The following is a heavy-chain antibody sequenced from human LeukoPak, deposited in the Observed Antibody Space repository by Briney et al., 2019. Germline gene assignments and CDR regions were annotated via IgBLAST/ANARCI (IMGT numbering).Heavy chain of an antibody. CDR3: AKIHQNRVVVGAKGAFDI. CDR1: GLTFKNYA. D-gene: IGHD2-15*01. CDR2: IGSSGGGT. J-gene: IGHJ3*02. V-gene: IGHV3-23*01. Sequence: GGSLRLSCGASGLTFKNYAMHWVRRSSGKGLEWVSGIGSSGGGTYYADSVKGRFTISRDTSKDTVYLQMDSLRAEDTAIYYCAKIHQNRVVVGAKGAFDIWGQGTVVTVSS.